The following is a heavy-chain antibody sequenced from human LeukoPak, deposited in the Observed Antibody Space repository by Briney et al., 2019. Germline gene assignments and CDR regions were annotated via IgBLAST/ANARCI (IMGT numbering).Heavy chain of an antibody. V-gene: IGHV3-21*01. Sequence: GGSLRLSCAASRFTFSSYSMNWVRQAPGKGLEWVSSISSSSSYIYYADSVKGRFTISRDNAKNSLYLQMNSLRAEDTAVYYCATELSPVTFDSWGQGTLVTVSS. CDR3: ATELSPVTFDS. CDR1: RFTFSSYS. CDR2: ISSSSSYI. D-gene: IGHD4-23*01. J-gene: IGHJ4*02.